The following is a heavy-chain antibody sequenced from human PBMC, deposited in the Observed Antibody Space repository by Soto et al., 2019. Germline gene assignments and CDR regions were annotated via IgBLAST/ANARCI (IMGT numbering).Heavy chain of an antibody. D-gene: IGHD2-2*01. Sequence: GGSLRLSCAASGFTFSSYGMHWVRQAPGKGLEWVVVIWYDGSNKYYADSVKGRFTISRDNSKNTLYLQMNSLRAEDTAVYYCARDPSIVLVPAATYYYYYYGMDVWGQGTTVTVSS. V-gene: IGHV3-33*01. CDR2: IWYDGSNK. J-gene: IGHJ6*02. CDR3: ARDPSIVLVPAATYYYYYYGMDV. CDR1: GFTFSSYG.